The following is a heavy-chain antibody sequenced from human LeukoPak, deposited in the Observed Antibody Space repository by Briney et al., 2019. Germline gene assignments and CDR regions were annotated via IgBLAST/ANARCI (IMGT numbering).Heavy chain of an antibody. CDR1: GGSISSYY. Sequence: SETLSLTCTVSGGSISSYYWSWLRQPQGKGLEGIGYIYYSGSTNYNPSLKSRVTISVDTSKNQFSLKLSSVTAADTAVYYCARSRIVVGGFDYWGQGTLVTVSS. V-gene: IGHV4-59*01. CDR2: IYYSGST. CDR3: ARSRIVVGGFDY. D-gene: IGHD3-22*01. J-gene: IGHJ4*02.